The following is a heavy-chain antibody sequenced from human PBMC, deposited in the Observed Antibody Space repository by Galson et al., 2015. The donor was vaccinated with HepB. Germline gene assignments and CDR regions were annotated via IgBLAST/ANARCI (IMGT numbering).Heavy chain of an antibody. V-gene: IGHV4-59*01. Sequence: ETLSLTCTVSGGSLGSFYWSWIRQPPGKGLEWIGYIYYTGSTNYNPSLKSRVTMSVDTSKNQFSLNLSPVTAADTAVYYCASRRYSSSWYHDTFDIWGRGTMVTVSS. J-gene: IGHJ3*02. CDR2: IYYTGST. CDR3: ASRRYSSSWYHDTFDI. D-gene: IGHD6-13*01. CDR1: GGSLGSFY.